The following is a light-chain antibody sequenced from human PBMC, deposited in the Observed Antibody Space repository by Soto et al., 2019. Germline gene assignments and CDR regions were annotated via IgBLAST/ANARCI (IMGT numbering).Light chain of an antibody. CDR2: GAS. Sequence: EIVMTQSPATLSVSPGERATLSCRASQSVSSNLAWYQQKPGQAPRLLIYGASTRATGIPARFSGSGSGTELTLTISSLQSEDFAVYYCQQYNNWPPWTFGQGTKVESK. J-gene: IGKJ1*01. CDR1: QSVSSN. V-gene: IGKV3-15*01. CDR3: QQYNNWPPWT.